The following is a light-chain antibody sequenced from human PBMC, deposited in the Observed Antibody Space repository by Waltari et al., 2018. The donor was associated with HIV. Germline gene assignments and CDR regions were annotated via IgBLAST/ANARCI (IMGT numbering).Light chain of an antibody. J-gene: IGLJ2*01. CDR2: RNN. CDR1: SSNIGINY. CDR3: AAWDDSLSGVR. V-gene: IGLV1-47*01. Sequence: QSVLTQPPSASGTPGQRVTISCSGSSSNIGINYVYWYQQLPGTAPKLLIYRNNQRPSGVPDRCSGSKAGTSASLAISGLRSDDEGDYYCAAWDDSLSGVRFGGGTKLTVL.